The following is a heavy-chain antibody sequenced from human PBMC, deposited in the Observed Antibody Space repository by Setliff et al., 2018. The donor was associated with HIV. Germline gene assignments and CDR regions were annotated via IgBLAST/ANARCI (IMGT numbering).Heavy chain of an antibody. D-gene: IGHD2-21*01. CDR3: ARDRNCGNGCYSSADH. V-gene: IGHV3-21*01. CDR1: GFTFSTYS. J-gene: IGHJ4*02. CDR2: ISSSGSYI. Sequence: PGGSLRLSCAASGFTFSTYSMTWVRQAPGKGLEWVSSISSSGSYIYYAGSLRGRFTISRDNAQNSLYLQMNNLRVEDTAVYYCARDRNCGNGCYSSADHWGRGTLVTVSS.